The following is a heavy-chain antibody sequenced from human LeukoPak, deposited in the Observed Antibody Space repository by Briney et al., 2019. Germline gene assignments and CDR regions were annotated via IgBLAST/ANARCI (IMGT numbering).Heavy chain of an antibody. V-gene: IGHV5-51*01. CDR3: ARRADDFGPLDV. CDR1: GSIFTSYW. D-gene: IGHD3-3*01. CDR2: IYPGDSDT. J-gene: IGHJ6*04. Sequence: GGSLPISCQGSGSIFTSYWIGWVRQLPGKGLEWMGIIYPGDSDTRYSPSFHGQVTISADKSISTSSLQWSSLKASDTAMYYCARRADDFGPLDVWGKGTTVTVSS.